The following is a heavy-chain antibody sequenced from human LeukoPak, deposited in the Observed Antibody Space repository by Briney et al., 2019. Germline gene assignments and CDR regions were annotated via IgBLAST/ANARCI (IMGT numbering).Heavy chain of an antibody. CDR3: ARGGGSLDP. V-gene: IGHV1-46*01. CDR2: INPSGDGT. J-gene: IGHJ5*02. D-gene: IGHD6-6*01. CDR1: GYSLTSYF. Sequence: ASVKVSCKASGYSLTSYFMHWVRQAPGQGLEWMGVINPSGDGTSYTQKFQGRVTMTRDMSTSTGYMELRSLRSDDTAVYYCARGGGSLDPWGQGTLVTVSS.